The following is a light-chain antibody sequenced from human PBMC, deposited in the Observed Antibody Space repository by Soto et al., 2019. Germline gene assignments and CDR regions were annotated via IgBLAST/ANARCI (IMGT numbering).Light chain of an antibody. CDR3: SSYTTSSTWV. Sequence: QSALTQPASVSGSPGQSITISCTGTNSDIGRYNYVSWYQQYPGKAPKLMISVVSNRPSGISNRFSGSKSGNTASLTISGLQAEDEADYYCSSYTTSSTWVFGGGTKLTVL. CDR1: NSDIGRYNY. J-gene: IGLJ3*02. V-gene: IGLV2-14*01. CDR2: VVS.